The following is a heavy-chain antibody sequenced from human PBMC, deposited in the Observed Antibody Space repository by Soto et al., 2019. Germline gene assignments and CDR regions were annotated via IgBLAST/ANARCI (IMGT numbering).Heavy chain of an antibody. CDR1: GYTLTELS. D-gene: IGHD4-17*01. CDR3: ATDSNDYGLESY. Sequence: ASVKVSCKVSGYTLTELSMHWVRQAPGKGLEWMGGFDPEDGETIYAQKFQGRVTMTEDTSTDTAYMELSSLRSEDTAVYYCATDSNDYGLESYWGQGTLVTVPS. CDR2: FDPEDGET. V-gene: IGHV1-24*01. J-gene: IGHJ4*02.